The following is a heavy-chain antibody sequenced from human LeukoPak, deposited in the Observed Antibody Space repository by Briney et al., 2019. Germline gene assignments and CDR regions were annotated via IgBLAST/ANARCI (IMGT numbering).Heavy chain of an antibody. V-gene: IGHV3-23*01. Sequence: PGGSLRLSCAASGFTFSSYAMTWVRQAPGKGLEWVSSFSGSGDNTYYADSVKGRFTMSRDNSRDTLYLQMNSLRAEDTAVYYCARGSSAAANTGRGFDPWGQGTLVTVSS. D-gene: IGHD6-13*01. CDR1: GFTFSSYA. J-gene: IGHJ5*02. CDR3: ARGSSAAANTGRGFDP. CDR2: FSGSGDNT.